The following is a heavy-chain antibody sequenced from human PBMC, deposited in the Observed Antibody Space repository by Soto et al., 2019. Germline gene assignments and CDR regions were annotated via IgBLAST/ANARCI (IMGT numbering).Heavy chain of an antibody. CDR1: GFTFTSSA. CDR3: AAGRIAIFGGVSNFDP. J-gene: IGHJ5*02. Sequence: SVNVSYKASGFTFTSSAVQWVRQARGQRRELIGWIVVGSGNTNYAQKFQERVTITRDMSTSTAYMELSSLRSEDTAVYYCAAGRIAIFGGVSNFDPCARGTLVTASS. V-gene: IGHV1-58*01. D-gene: IGHD3-3*01. CDR2: IVVGSGNT.